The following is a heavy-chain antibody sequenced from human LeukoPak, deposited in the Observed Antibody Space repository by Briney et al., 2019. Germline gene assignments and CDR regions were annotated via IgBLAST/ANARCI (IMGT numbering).Heavy chain of an antibody. Sequence: GGSLRLSCAVSGLPFSSYAMSWVRHPPGKGLEWVSAISGSGGSTYYADSAKGRFTISRDNSKNTLYLQMNSLRAEDTAVYYCAKDRKWLRSNGYYGMDVWGQGTTVTVSS. D-gene: IGHD5-12*01. CDR1: GLPFSSYA. CDR2: ISGSGGST. J-gene: IGHJ6*02. V-gene: IGHV3-23*01. CDR3: AKDRKWLRSNGYYGMDV.